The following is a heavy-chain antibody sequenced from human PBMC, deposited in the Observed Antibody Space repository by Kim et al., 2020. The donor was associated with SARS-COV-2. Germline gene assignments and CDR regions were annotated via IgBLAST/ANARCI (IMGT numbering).Heavy chain of an antibody. V-gene: IGHV1-18*01. CDR1: GYTFTSYG. D-gene: IGHD3-9*01. CDR2: ISAYNGNT. Sequence: ASVKVSCKASGYTFTSYGISWVRQAPGQGLEWMGWISAYNGNTNYAQKLQGRVTMTTDTSTSTAYMELRSLRSDDTAVYYCARPGPENNLYDILTGYYLQGAFDIWGQGTMVTVSS. CDR3: ARPGPENNLYDILTGYYLQGAFDI. J-gene: IGHJ3*02.